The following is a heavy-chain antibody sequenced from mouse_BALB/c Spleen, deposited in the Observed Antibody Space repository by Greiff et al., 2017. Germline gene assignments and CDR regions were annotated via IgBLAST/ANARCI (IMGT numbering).Heavy chain of an antibody. D-gene: IGHD1-1*01. CDR3: TRSITTVVAPYWYFDV. CDR2: IYPSDSYT. J-gene: IGHJ1*01. Sequence: QVQLQQSGAELVRPGASVKLSCKASGYTFTSYWINWVKQRPGQGLEWIGNIYPSDSYTNYNQKFKDKATLTVDKSSSTAYMQLSSPTSEDSAVYYCTRSITTVVAPYWYFDVWGAGTTVTVSS. V-gene: IGHV1-69*02. CDR1: GYTFTSYW.